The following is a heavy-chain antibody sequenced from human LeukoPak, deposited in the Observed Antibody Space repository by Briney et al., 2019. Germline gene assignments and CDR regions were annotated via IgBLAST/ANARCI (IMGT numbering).Heavy chain of an antibody. J-gene: IGHJ4*02. CDR3: AKDYLSSSGLGFDY. CDR2: IYSGGST. D-gene: IGHD6-6*01. Sequence: GGSLRLSCAASGFTVSSNYMSWVRQAPGKGLEWVSVIYSGGSTYYADSVKGRFTISRDNSKNTLYLQMNSLRAEDTAVYYCAKDYLSSSGLGFDYWGQGTLVTVSS. CDR1: GFTVSSNY. V-gene: IGHV3-53*01.